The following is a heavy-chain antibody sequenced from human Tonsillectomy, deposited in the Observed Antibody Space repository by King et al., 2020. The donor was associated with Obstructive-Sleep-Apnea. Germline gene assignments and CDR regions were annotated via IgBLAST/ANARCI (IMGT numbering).Heavy chain of an antibody. D-gene: IGHD3-16*01. CDR1: GFTVITHS. CDR3: ASLSDYPYYFDY. V-gene: IGHV3-7*03. Sequence: VQLVESGGGLVQPGGSLRLSCAASGFTVITHSMSWVRQSPGKGREWVANLKQDESDKYSVDSVKGRFTISRDNAKNSLYLQMNSLRAEDTAVYYCASLSDYPYYFDYWGQGTLVTVSS. CDR2: LKQDESDK. J-gene: IGHJ4*02.